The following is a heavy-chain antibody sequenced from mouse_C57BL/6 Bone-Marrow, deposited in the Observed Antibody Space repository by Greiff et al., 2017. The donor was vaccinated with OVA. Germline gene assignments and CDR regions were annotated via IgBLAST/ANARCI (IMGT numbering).Heavy chain of an antibody. Sequence: EVKLMESGGGLVQPGGSMKLSCVASGFTFSNYWMNWVRQSPEKGLEWVAQIRLKSDNYATHYAESVKGRFTISRDDSKSSVYLQMNNLRADATGIYYCTGPSYGRGFDYWGQGTTLTVSS. CDR2: IRLKSDNYAT. CDR3: TGPSYGRGFDY. V-gene: IGHV6-3*01. CDR1: GFTFSNYW. J-gene: IGHJ2*01. D-gene: IGHD1-1*01.